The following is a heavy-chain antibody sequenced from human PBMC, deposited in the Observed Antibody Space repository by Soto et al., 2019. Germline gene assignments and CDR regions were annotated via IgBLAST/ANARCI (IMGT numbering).Heavy chain of an antibody. CDR1: GGTFSSYA. J-gene: IGHJ5*02. Sequence: QVQLVQSGAEVKKSGSSVKVSCTASGGTFSSYAISWVRQAPGQGLEWMGGIIPIYGTGSYAQEFQGRVTITADESMSTAYMELSSLRSEDTAVYYCARAVRGVGVVNFFGWFDPWGQGTLVTVSS. V-gene: IGHV1-69*01. CDR2: IIPIYGTG. CDR3: ARAVRGVGVVNFFGWFDP. D-gene: IGHD3-3*01.